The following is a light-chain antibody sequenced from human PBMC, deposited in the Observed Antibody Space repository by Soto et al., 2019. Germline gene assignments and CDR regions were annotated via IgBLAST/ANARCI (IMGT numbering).Light chain of an antibody. Sequence: NFMLTQPHSVSESPGKTVIISCTVSSGSIASNYVQWYQQRPGSAPTTVIFEDDQRPSGVPDRFSGSTDSSSNSASLTISGLKTEDEADYYCQSYDSSNHVVFGGGTKVTVL. V-gene: IGLV6-57*02. CDR1: SGSIASNY. CDR3: QSYDSSNHVV. CDR2: EDD. J-gene: IGLJ2*01.